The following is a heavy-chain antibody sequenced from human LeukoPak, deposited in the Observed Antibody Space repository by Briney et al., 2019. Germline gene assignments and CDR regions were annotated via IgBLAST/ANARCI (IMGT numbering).Heavy chain of an antibody. CDR1: GFTFSSYS. V-gene: IGHV3-21*01. CDR2: ISSSSSYI. CDR3: ARGIVATIIFVWRSDYYYYYMDV. Sequence: TGGSLRLSCAASGFTFSSYSMNWVRQAPGKGLEWVSSISSSSSYIYYADSVKGRFTISRDNAKNSLYLQMNSLRAEDTAVYYCARGIVATIIFVWRSDYYYYYMDVWGKGTTVTVSS. D-gene: IGHD5-12*01. J-gene: IGHJ6*03.